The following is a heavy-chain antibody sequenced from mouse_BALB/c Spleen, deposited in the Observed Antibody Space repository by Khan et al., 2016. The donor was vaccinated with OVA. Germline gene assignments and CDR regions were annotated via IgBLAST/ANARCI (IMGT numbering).Heavy chain of an antibody. CDR1: GFTFSTYA. Sequence: EVELVESGGDLVRPGGSLKLSCSASGFTFSTYAMSWVRQTPEKRLEWVATISSSGDYIYYPDSVKGRFTISRDTAKNTLYQQMSSLSSDDTAMYCCTRHNYDPFAYWGQGTLVTVSA. V-gene: IGHV5-9-3*01. CDR3: TRHNYDPFAY. J-gene: IGHJ3*01. CDR2: ISSSGDYI. D-gene: IGHD2-1*01.